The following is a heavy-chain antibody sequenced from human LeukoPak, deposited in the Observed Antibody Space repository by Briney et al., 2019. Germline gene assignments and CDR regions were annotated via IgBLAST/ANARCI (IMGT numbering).Heavy chain of an antibody. CDR2: IYHSGST. V-gene: IGHV4-38-2*02. CDR1: GYSISSGYY. CDR3: ARSDSSGWATYYFDY. J-gene: IGHJ4*02. D-gene: IGHD6-19*01. Sequence: PSETLSLTCTVSGYSISSGYYWGWIRQPPGKGLEWIGSIYHSGSTYYNPSLKSRVTISVDTSKNQFSLKLSSVTAADTAVYYCARSDSSGWATYYFDYWGQGTLVTVSS.